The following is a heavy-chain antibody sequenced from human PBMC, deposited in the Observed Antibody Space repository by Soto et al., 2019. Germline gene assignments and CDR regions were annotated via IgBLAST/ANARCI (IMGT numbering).Heavy chain of an antibody. CDR2: ISYDGSNK. Sequence: QVQLVESGGGVVQPGRSLRLSCAASGFTFSSYAMHWVRQAPGKGLEWVAVISYDGSNKYYADSVKGRFTISRDNSKNTLHLQMNSLRAEDTAVYYCARDGLSSAAIFGVVIGATYFDYWGQGTLVTVSS. J-gene: IGHJ4*02. CDR1: GFTFSSYA. CDR3: ARDGLSSAAIFGVVIGATYFDY. D-gene: IGHD3-3*01. V-gene: IGHV3-30-3*01.